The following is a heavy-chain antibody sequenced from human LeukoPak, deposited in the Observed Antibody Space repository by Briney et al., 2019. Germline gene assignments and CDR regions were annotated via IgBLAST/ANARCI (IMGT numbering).Heavy chain of an antibody. J-gene: IGHJ6*02. CDR1: GGTFSSYA. CDR2: INAGNGNT. CDR3: AREHDFLSGYGMDV. D-gene: IGHD3-3*01. Sequence: GASVKVSCKASGGTFSSYAISWVRQAPGQRLEWMGWINAGNGNTKYSQNFQGRVTITRDTSASTAYMELSSLRSEDTAVYYCAREHDFLSGYGMDVWGQGTTVTVSS. V-gene: IGHV1-3*01.